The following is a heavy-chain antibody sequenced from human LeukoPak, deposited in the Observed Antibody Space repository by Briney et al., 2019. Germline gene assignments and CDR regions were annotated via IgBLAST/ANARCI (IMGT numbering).Heavy chain of an antibody. J-gene: IGHJ6*02. CDR3: VWAAITSSSWYYYYGMDV. D-gene: IGHD6-13*01. V-gene: IGHV3-21*01. CDR1: GFTFSSYS. Sequence: GGSLRLSCAASGFTFSSYSMNWVRQAPGEGLEWVSSISSSSSYIYYADSVKGRFTISRDNAKNSLYLQMNSLRAEDTAVYYCVWAAITSSSWYYYYGMDVWGQGTTVTVSS. CDR2: ISSSSSYI.